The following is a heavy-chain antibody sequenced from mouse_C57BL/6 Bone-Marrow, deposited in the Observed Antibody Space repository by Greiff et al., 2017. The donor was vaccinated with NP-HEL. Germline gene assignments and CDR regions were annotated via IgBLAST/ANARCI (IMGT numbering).Heavy chain of an antibody. V-gene: IGHV1-15*01. D-gene: IGHD2-5*01. CDR2: IDPETGGT. CDR1: GYTFTDYE. J-gene: IGHJ4*01. CDR3: TREDSNYEENAMDY. Sequence: QVQLQQSGAELVRPGASVTLSCKASGYTFTDYEMHWVKQTPVHGLEWIGAIDPETGGTAYNQKFKGKAILTADKSSSTAYMELRSLTSEDSAVYYCTREDSNYEENAMDYWGQGTSVTVSS.